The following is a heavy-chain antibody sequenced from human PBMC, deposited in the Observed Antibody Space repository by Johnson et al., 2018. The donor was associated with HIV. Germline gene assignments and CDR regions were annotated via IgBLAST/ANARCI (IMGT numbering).Heavy chain of an antibody. D-gene: IGHD6-19*01. V-gene: IGHV3-33*08. J-gene: IGHJ3*01. CDR3: VRGGQWGATDAFDV. CDR2: IRYDGSSR. CDR1: GFTFDDYG. Sequence: VQLVESGGGLVQPGRSLRLSCAASGFTFDDYGMHWVRQAPGTGLDWVAFIRYDGSSRYYANSVKGRFTISTDNAKNSLYLQMNSLRPEDTAVYYCVRGGQWGATDAFDVWGQGTMVTVSS.